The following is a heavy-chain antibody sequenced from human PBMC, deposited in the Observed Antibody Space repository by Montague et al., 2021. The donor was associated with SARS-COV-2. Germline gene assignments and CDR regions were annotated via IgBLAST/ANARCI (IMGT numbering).Heavy chain of an antibody. CDR1: GGSFSGYY. CDR3: ARSTVTNSPFGFSNKLRSRYNGMDV. Sequence: SETLSLTCAVYGGSFSGYYLNWIRQPPGKGLEWIGEINHSGSTNYNPSLKRRVTIAVDTSTNQVSLKLTSVTAADTAVFYCARSTVTNSPFGFSNKLRSRYNGMDVWGQGTTVTVSS. CDR2: INHSGST. D-gene: IGHD4-17*01. J-gene: IGHJ6*02. V-gene: IGHV4-34*01.